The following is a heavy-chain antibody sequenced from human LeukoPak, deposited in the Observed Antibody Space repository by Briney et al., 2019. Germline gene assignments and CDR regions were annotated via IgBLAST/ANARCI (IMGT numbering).Heavy chain of an antibody. CDR2: ISGRDGTT. CDR3: ARDSSSHYFDY. V-gene: IGHV3-23*01. Sequence: GGSIRLSCVASGFTFSNYAMSWVRQAPGKGLEWVSAISGRDGTTYYADSVKGRFTISRDNFKNTLDLQMNSLRAEDTAVYYCARDSSSHYFDYWGQGTLVTVSS. CDR1: GFTFSNYA. D-gene: IGHD6-6*01. J-gene: IGHJ4*02.